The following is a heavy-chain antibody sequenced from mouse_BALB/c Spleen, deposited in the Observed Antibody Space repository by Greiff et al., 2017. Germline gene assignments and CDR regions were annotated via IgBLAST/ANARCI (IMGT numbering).Heavy chain of an antibody. V-gene: IGHV2-9*02. J-gene: IGHJ4*01. D-gene: IGHD2-1*01. Sequence: QVQLKESGPGLVAPSQSLSITCTVSGFSLTSYGVHWVRQPPGKGLEWLGVIWAGGSTNYNSALMSRLSISKDNSKSQVFLKMNSLQTDDTAMYYCARDPLFYGKAMDYWGQGTSVTVSS. CDR2: IWAGGST. CDR1: GFSLTSYG. CDR3: ARDPLFYGKAMDY.